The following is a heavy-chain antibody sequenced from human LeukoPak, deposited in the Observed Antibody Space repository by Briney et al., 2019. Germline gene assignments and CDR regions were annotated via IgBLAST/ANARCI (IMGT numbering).Heavy chain of an antibody. CDR1: GFTFSTYA. J-gene: IGHJ3*02. D-gene: IGHD6-19*01. CDR2: IGDGGYST. Sequence: TGGSLRLSCAASGFTFSTYAMSWVRQAPGKGLEWVSAIGDGGYSTYFADSVKGRFTVSRDNSRNTLYLQMNSLKVEDTALYYCAGDRGGGWLHDAFDMWGQGTMVTVSS. V-gene: IGHV3-23*01. CDR3: AGDRGGGWLHDAFDM.